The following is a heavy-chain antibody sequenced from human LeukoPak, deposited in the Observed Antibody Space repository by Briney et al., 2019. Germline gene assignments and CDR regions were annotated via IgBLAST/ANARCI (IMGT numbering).Heavy chain of an antibody. Sequence: PGGSLRLSCTASGFTFGDYVMNWVRQAPGKGLEWVGFIRSKTYGGTTEYAASVKGRFTISRDDSKSIAYLQTSSLNTEDTAPYFCTASTTVRPNDYWGQGTLVTVPS. CDR1: GFTFGDYV. J-gene: IGHJ4*02. CDR3: TASTTVRPNDY. V-gene: IGHV3-49*04. CDR2: IRSKTYGGTT. D-gene: IGHD4-17*01.